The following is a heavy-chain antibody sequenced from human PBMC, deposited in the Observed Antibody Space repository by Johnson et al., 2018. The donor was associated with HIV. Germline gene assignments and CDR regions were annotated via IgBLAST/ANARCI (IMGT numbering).Heavy chain of an antibody. CDR2: IRYDGSNK. Sequence: QVQLVESGGGLVQPGGSLRLSCVASGISFSSYGMHWVRQAPGKGLEWVAFIRYDGSNKYYADSVKGRFTISRDNSKNTLYLQMNSLRAEDTAVYYCATFGGGSFHAFDIWGQGTMVTVSS. J-gene: IGHJ3*02. CDR1: GISFSSYG. CDR3: ATFGGGSFHAFDI. V-gene: IGHV3-30*02. D-gene: IGHD1-26*01.